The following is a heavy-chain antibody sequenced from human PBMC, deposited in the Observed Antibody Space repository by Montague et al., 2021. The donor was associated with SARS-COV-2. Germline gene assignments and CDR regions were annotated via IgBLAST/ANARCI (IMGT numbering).Heavy chain of an antibody. CDR1: DDSMGGYY. V-gene: IGHV4-59*01. J-gene: IGHJ6*02. D-gene: IGHD3-16*01. CDR3: ARESGECSRTTCYRPYYYGLAF. CDR2: LYYSGST. Sequence: SETLSLTCNVSDDSMGGYYWCWIRQSPGKGLEWIGYLYYSGSTSINPSLTSRLTITSDTSKNQVSLKMTSVTTAATAVYYCARESGECSRTTCYRPYYYGLAFWGQGTTVTVSS.